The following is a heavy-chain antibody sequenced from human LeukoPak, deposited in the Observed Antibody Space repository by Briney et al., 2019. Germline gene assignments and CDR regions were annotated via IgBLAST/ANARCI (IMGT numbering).Heavy chain of an antibody. V-gene: IGHV3-30-3*01. CDR3: ARGAYYDSSGYLSPRAFDI. CDR1: GFTFSSYA. D-gene: IGHD3-22*01. J-gene: IGHJ3*02. CDR2: ISYDGSNK. Sequence: GGSLRLSCAASGFTFSSYAMHWVRQAPGKGLEWVAVISYDGSNKYYADSVKGRFTISRDNSKNTLYLQMNSLRAEDTAVYYCARGAYYDSSGYLSPRAFDIWGQGTMVTVSS.